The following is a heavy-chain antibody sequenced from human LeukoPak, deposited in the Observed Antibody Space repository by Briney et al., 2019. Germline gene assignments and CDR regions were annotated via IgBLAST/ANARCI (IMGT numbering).Heavy chain of an antibody. CDR1: GGSISSSSYY. CDR2: INHSGST. D-gene: IGHD3-3*01. V-gene: IGHV4-39*07. J-gene: IGHJ5*02. Sequence: PSETLSLTCTVSGGSISSSSYYWGWIRQPPGKGLEWIGEINHSGSTNYNPSLKSRVTISVDTSKNQFSLKLSSVTAADTAVYYCARPGYYDFWSGYRRPTGWFDPWGQGTLVIVSS. CDR3: ARPGYYDFWSGYRRPTGWFDP.